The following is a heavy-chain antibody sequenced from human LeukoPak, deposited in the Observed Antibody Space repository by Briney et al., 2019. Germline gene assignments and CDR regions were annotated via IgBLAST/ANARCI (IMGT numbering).Heavy chain of an antibody. CDR1: GGSISSYY. D-gene: IGHD1-26*01. J-gene: IGHJ4*02. CDR3: AARPSRGRVVDY. CDR2: IYYSGST. Sequence: SETLSLTCTVSGGSISSYYWGWIRQPPGKGLEWIGSIYYSGSTYYNPSLKSRVTISVDTSKNQFSLKLSSVTAADTAVYYCAARPSRGRVVDYWGQGTLVTVSS. V-gene: IGHV4-39*01.